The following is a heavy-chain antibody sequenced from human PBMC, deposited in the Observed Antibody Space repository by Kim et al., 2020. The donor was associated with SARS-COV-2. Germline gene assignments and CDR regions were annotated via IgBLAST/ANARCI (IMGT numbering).Heavy chain of an antibody. V-gene: IGHV4-31*03. CDR3: ARAGRGAAPEPFDY. Sequence: SETLSLTCIVSGGSITSGHYYWGWIRQHPGKGLEWIGYTYYGGDTYSNSSLKSRVTIPMDTSKNQFSLKLTSVTAADTAIYYCARAGRGAAPEPFDYWGRGTLVTASS. J-gene: IGHJ4*02. D-gene: IGHD6-13*01. CDR1: GGSITSGHYY. CDR2: TYYGGDT.